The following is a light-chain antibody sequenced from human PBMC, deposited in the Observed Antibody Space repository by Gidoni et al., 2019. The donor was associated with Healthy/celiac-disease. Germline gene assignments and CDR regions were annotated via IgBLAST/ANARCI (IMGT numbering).Light chain of an antibody. CDR1: QSISSY. V-gene: IGKV1-39*01. J-gene: IGKJ1*01. CDR2: AAS. CDR3: QQSYSTPQT. Sequence: DIQMTQSPSSLSASVGDRVTITCRASQSISSYFNWYQQKPGKAPKLLIYAASSLQSGVPSRFSGIGSGTDFTLTISSLQPEDFATYYGQQSYSTPQTFGQGTKVEIK.